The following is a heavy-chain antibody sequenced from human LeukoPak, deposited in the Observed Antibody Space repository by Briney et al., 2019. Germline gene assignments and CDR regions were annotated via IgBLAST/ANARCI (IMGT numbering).Heavy chain of an antibody. CDR2: ISASGSTI. J-gene: IGHJ5*02. V-gene: IGHV3-48*03. D-gene: IGHD3-10*01. CDR3: AREGTMVRGVIGWFDP. Sequence: GGSLRLSCAASGFTFSSYEMNWVRQAPGKGLEWVSYISASGSTIYYADSVKGRFTISRDNAKNSLYLQMNSLRAEDTAVYYCAREGTMVRGVIGWFDPWGQGTLATVSS. CDR1: GFTFSSYE.